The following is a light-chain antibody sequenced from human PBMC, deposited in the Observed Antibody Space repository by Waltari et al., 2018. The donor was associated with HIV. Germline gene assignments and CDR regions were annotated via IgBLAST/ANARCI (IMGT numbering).Light chain of an antibody. CDR2: DLS. V-gene: IGLV2-11*01. CDR3: CSYAGSYTFV. J-gene: IGLJ2*01. CDR1: SSDVGGYNY. Sequence: QSALTQPRSVSGSPGQSVTISCTGTSSDVGGYNYVSWYQQHPGKAPKLMIYDLSKRPSGVPDRLSGYKSGNTASLTISGLQAEDEADYYCCSYAGSYTFVFGGGTKLTVL.